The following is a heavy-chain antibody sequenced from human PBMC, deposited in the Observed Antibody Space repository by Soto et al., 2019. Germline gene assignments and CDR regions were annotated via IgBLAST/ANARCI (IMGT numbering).Heavy chain of an antibody. CDR1: GGTFSSYA. J-gene: IGHJ6*02. D-gene: IGHD4-4*01. V-gene: IGHV1-69*13. CDR3: ARPLYSNNHYYGMDI. Sequence: SVKVSCKASGGTFSSYAISWVRQAPGQGLEWMGGIIPIFGKANYAQKFQGRVTITADESTSTDYMELSSLRSEDTAVYYCARPLYSNNHYYGMDIWGQGNTVTVSS. CDR2: IIPIFGKA.